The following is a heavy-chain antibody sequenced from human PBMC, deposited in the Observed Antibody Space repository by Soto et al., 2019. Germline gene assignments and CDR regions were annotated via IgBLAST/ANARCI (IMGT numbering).Heavy chain of an antibody. CDR2: IYYSGST. D-gene: IGHD5-18*01. J-gene: IGHJ4*02. V-gene: IGHV4-59*08. Sequence: PSETLSLTCIVSGGSISNYYWSWIRQPPGKGLEWIGYIYYSGSTNYNPSLTSRVTISVDTSKNQFSLKLSSVTAADTAVYYCARHRYSYGVYYFDYWGQGNLVPVSS. CDR3: ARHRYSYGVYYFDY. CDR1: GGSISNYY.